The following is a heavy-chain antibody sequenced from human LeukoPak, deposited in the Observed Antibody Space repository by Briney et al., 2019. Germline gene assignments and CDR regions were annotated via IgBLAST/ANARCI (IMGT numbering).Heavy chain of an antibody. Sequence: GGSLRLSCEASGFTFSSYSMSWVRQAPGKGLEWVSSISSSSSYIYYADSVKGRFTISRDNAKNSLYLQMNSLRAEDTAVYYCAREDFGDYVFGYWGQGTLVTVSS. V-gene: IGHV3-21*01. CDR1: GFTFSSYS. D-gene: IGHD4-17*01. CDR3: AREDFGDYVFGY. J-gene: IGHJ4*02. CDR2: ISSSSSYI.